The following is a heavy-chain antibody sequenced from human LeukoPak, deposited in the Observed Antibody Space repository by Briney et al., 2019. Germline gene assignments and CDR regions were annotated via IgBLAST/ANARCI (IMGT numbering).Heavy chain of an antibody. V-gene: IGHV4-38-2*02. J-gene: IGHJ4*02. Sequence: SETLSLTCTVSGYSISSGYYWGWIRQPPGKGLEWIGSIHHGGTTYYNPSLKSPVTISVDTSKNQFSPKLSSVTAADTAVYYCARAGADTYYYDSSGYSVDYWGQGTLVTVSS. D-gene: IGHD3-22*01. CDR2: IHHGGTT. CDR1: GYSISSGYY. CDR3: ARAGADTYYYDSSGYSVDY.